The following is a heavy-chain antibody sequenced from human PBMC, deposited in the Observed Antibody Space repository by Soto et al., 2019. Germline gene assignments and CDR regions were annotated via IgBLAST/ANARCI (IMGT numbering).Heavy chain of an antibody. CDR2: IIPIFGTA. D-gene: IGHD1-26*01. CDR1: GGTFSSYA. Sequence: GASVKVSCKASGGTFSSYAISWVRQAPGQGLEWMGGIIPIFGTANYAQKFQGRVTITADESTSTAYMELSSLRSQDTAVYYCARDQRSGSYYSWFDPCGKVTLVTVAS. CDR3: ARDQRSGSYYSWFDP. V-gene: IGHV1-69*13. J-gene: IGHJ5*02.